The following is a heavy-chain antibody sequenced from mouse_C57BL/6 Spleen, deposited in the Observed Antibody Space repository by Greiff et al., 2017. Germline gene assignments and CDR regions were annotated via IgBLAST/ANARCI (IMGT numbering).Heavy chain of an antibody. CDR3: ARHEAYGSSYDYAMDY. CDR1: GYTFTEYT. D-gene: IGHD1-1*01. J-gene: IGHJ4*01. Sequence: VQLQQSGAELVKPGASVKLSCKASGYTFTEYTIHWVKQRSGQGLEWIGWFYPGSGSIKYNEKFKDKATLTADKSSSTVYMELSGLTSEDSAVYFCARHEAYGSSYDYAMDYWGQGTSVTVSS. CDR2: FYPGSGSI. V-gene: IGHV1-62-2*01.